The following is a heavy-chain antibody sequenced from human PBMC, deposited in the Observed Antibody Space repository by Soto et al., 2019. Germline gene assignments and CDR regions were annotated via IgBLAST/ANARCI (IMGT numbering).Heavy chain of an antibody. CDR3: ARDPGWGGFDI. D-gene: IGHD1-26*01. CDR2: INYDGSRE. J-gene: IGHJ3*02. V-gene: IGHV3-33*01. CDR1: GFTFSSYG. Sequence: PGGSLRLSCAASGFTFSSYGMHWVRQAPGKGLEWVAVINYDGSREYYVDSVKGRFTISRDNAQNSLSLQMHSLRAEDTAVYYCARDPGWGGFDIWGQGTMVTVSS.